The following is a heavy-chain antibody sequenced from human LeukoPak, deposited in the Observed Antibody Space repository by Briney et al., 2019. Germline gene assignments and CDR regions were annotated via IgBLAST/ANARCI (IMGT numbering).Heavy chain of an antibody. V-gene: IGHV4-34*01. J-gene: IGHJ6*03. CDR3: ARIYGDTAMVVYYYYYMDV. CDR1: GGSFSGYY. CDR2: INHSGST. D-gene: IGHD5-18*01. Sequence: SETLSLTXAVYGGSFSGYYWSWIRQPPGKGLEWIGEINHSGSTNYNPSLKSRVTISVDTSKNQFSLKLSSVTAADTAVYYCARIYGDTAMVVYYYYYMDVWGKGTTVTVSS.